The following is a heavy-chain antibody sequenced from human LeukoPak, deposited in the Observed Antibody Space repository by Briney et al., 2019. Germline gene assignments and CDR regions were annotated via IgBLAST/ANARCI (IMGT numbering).Heavy chain of an antibody. D-gene: IGHD3-9*01. CDR2: ISSSSSYI. J-gene: IGHJ4*02. Sequence: GGSLRLSCAASGFTFSSYSMNWVRQAPGKGLEWVSSISSSSSYIYYADSVKGRFTISRDNAKNSLYLQMNSLRAEDTAVYYCARDPRYFDWLLDYFDYWGQGTLVTVSS. V-gene: IGHV3-21*01. CDR3: ARDPRYFDWLLDYFDY. CDR1: GFTFSSYS.